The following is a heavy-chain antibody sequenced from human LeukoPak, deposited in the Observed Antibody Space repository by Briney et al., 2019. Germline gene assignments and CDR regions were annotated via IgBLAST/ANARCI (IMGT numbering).Heavy chain of an antibody. CDR2: ISSSSGII. CDR3: TSLSNTDKDDY. J-gene: IGHJ4*02. CDR1: GFTFSSYS. V-gene: IGHV3-48*01. Sequence: GGSLRLSCAASGFTFSSYSMNWVRQAPGKGLEWVSYISSSSGIIYYADSVKRRFTISRDNAKNSLYLQMNSLRAEDTAVYYCTSLSNTDKDDYWGQGTLVTVSS. D-gene: IGHD1/OR15-1a*01.